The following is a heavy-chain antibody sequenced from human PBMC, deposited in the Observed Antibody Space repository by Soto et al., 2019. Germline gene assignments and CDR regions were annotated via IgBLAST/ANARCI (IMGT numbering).Heavy chain of an antibody. D-gene: IGHD1-26*01. V-gene: IGHV1-69*13. J-gene: IGHJ5*02. CDR2: IIPIFGTA. CDR1: GGTFSSYA. Sequence: GASVKVSFKASGGTFSSYAISWVRQAPGQGLEWMGGIIPIFGTANYAQTFQGRVTINADESTSTAYMELRSLRSEDTAVYYCASRTYTGSYYEGNWFDPWGQGTLVTVSS. CDR3: ASRTYTGSYYEGNWFDP.